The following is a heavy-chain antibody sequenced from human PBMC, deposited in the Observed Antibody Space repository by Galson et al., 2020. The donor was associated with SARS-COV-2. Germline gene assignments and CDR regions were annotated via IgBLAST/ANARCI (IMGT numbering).Heavy chain of an antibody. CDR2: IIISGDYI. CDR1: GFTFNTYS. D-gene: IGHD3-22*01. V-gene: IGHV3-21*01. J-gene: IGHJ4*02. Sequence: GESLKISCAASGFTFNTYSMNWVRQAPGKGLEWFSSIIISGDYIYYADSVKGRFTISRDNAKNSLYLQMDSLRAEDTAVYYCARDLRYDSSGYDYWGQGTLVSVSS. CDR3: ARDLRYDSSGYDY.